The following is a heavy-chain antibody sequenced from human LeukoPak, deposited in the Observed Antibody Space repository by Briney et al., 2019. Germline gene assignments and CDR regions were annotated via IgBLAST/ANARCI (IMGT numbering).Heavy chain of an antibody. V-gene: IGHV1-46*01. CDR3: ARAHLTTVTIHDY. D-gene: IGHD4-17*01. J-gene: IGHJ4*02. CDR2: INPSGDNT. Sequence: GASVKVSCKASGYTFINNYMHWVRQAPGQGLEWMGIINPSGDNTWYAQKFQGRVTMTRDMATSTDYMEVSSLKSEDTAVYYCARAHLTTVTIHDYWGQGTLVTVSS. CDR1: GYTFINNY.